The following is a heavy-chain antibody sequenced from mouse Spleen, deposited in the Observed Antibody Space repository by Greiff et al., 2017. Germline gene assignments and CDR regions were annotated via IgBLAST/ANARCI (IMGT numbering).Heavy chain of an antibody. J-gene: IGHJ4*01. D-gene: IGHD1-1*01. Sequence: VQGVESGPGLVAPSQSLSITCTVSGFSLTSYGVHWVRQPPGKGLEWLGVIWAGGSTNYNSALMSRLSISKDNSKSQVFLKMNSLQTDDTAMYYCARYYYGYAMDYWGQGTSVTVSS. CDR3: ARYYYGYAMDY. V-gene: IGHV2-9*02. CDR1: GFSLTSYG. CDR2: IWAGGST.